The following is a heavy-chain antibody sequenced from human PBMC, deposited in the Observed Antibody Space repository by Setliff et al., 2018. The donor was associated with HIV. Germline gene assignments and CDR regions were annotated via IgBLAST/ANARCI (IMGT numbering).Heavy chain of an antibody. CDR3: AGSILTGYYTFGADY. J-gene: IGHJ4*02. D-gene: IGHD3-9*01. CDR1: RSTFNSHT. V-gene: IGHV1-69*02. CDR2: IIPILGVA. Sequence: VKVSCKASRSTFNSHTINWVRQAPGQGLDWMGRIIPILGVANYAQRFQGKVTITADKSTSTAYMELTSLRSEDTALYYCAGSILTGYYTFGADYWGQGTLVTVSS.